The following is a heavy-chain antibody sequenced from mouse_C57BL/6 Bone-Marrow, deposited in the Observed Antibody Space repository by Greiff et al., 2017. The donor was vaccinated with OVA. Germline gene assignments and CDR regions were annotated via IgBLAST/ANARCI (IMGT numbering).Heavy chain of an antibody. V-gene: IGHV1-9*01. CDR2: ILPGSGST. CDR1: GYTFTGYW. D-gene: IGHD1-1*01. J-gene: IGHJ4*01. CDR3: AREGGFITTVVALYYYAMDY. Sequence: VQLQQSGAELMKPGASVKLSCKATGYTFTGYWIEWVKQRPGHGLEWIGEILPGSGSTNYNEKFKGKATFTADTSSNTAYMQLSSLTTQDSAIYYCAREGGFITTVVALYYYAMDYWGQGTSVTVSS.